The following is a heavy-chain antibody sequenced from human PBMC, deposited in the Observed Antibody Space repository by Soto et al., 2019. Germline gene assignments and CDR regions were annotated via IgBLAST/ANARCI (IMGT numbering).Heavy chain of an antibody. CDR1: GYSFTSYW. Sequence: PGESLKISCKGSGYSFTSYWIGWVRQMPGKGLEWMGIIYPGDSDTRYSPSLQGQVTISADKSISTAYLQWSSLKASDTAMYYCARVPLMYSSSWFGDWFDPWGQGTLVTVSS. CDR3: ARVPLMYSSSWFGDWFDP. J-gene: IGHJ5*02. V-gene: IGHV5-51*01. D-gene: IGHD6-13*01. CDR2: IYPGDSDT.